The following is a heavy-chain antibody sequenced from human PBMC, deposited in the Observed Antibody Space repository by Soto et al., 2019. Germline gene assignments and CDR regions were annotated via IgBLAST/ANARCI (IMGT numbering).Heavy chain of an antibody. CDR1: GGTFSSYT. CDR3: ARDYDILTGYRYFDY. V-gene: IGHV1-69*02. CDR2: IIPILGIA. J-gene: IGHJ4*02. D-gene: IGHD3-9*01. Sequence: ASVKVSCKASGGTFSSYTISWVRQAPGQGLEWMGRIIPILGIANYAQKFQGRVTITADKSTSTAYMELSSLRSEDTAVYYCARDYDILTGYRYFDYWGQGTLVTVSS.